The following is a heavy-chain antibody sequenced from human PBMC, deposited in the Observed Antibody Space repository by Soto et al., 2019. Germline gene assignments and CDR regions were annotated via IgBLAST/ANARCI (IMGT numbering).Heavy chain of an antibody. CDR2: INAGNGNT. Sequence: QVQLVQSGAEVKKPGASVKVSCKASGYTFTSYAMHWVRQAPGQRLEWMGWINAGNGNTKYSQKFQGRVTITRDTSASTAYMELSSLRSEDTAVYYCARELTLLNYDFWSGYYIGYWGQGTLVTVSS. J-gene: IGHJ4*02. V-gene: IGHV1-3*01. D-gene: IGHD3-3*01. CDR3: ARELTLLNYDFWSGYYIGY. CDR1: GYTFTSYA.